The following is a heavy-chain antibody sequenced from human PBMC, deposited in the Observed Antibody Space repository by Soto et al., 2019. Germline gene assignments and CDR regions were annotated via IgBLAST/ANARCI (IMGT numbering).Heavy chain of an antibody. Sequence: AGGSLRLSCAASGFTFSSYGMHWVRQAPGKGLEWVAVISYDGSNKYYADSVKGRFTISRDNSKNTLYLQMNSLRAEDTAVYYCAKISTTGYPYQYYYGMDVWGQGTTVTVSS. CDR3: AKISTTGYPYQYYYGMDV. J-gene: IGHJ6*02. CDR1: GFTFSSYG. D-gene: IGHD3-9*01. CDR2: ISYDGSNK. V-gene: IGHV3-30*18.